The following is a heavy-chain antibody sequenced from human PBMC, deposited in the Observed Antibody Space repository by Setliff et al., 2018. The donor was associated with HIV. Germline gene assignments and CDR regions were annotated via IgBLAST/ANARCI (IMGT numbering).Heavy chain of an antibody. V-gene: IGHV4-4*02. Sequence: ASETLSLTCAVSGGSISSSNWWSWVRQPPGKGLGWLGETYRRGSTHYNPSPQSRVTISVDKSKNQFSLKLGALTAADTAVYYCARVGYYDSSGYYYEGLGDYYYGMDVWG. D-gene: IGHD3-22*01. CDR3: ARVGYYDSSGYYYEGLGDYYYGMDV. CDR1: GGSISSSNW. J-gene: IGHJ6*01. CDR2: TYRRGST.